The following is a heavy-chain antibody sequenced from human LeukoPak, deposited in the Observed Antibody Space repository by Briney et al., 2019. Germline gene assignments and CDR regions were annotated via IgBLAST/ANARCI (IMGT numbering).Heavy chain of an antibody. V-gene: IGHV1-2*02. CDR1: GYTFTVYY. J-gene: IGHJ6*03. Sequence: ASVKVSFKASGYTFTVYYMHWVRQAPGQGLEWMGWINPNSGGTNYAQKFQGRVTMTRDTSISTAYMELSRLRSDDTAVYYCARGLADYYYMDVWGKGTTVTVSS. CDR3: ARGLADYYYMDV. CDR2: INPNSGGT. D-gene: IGHD5/OR15-5a*01.